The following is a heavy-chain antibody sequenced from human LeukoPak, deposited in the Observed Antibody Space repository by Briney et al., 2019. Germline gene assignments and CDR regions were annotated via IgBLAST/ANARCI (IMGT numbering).Heavy chain of an antibody. V-gene: IGHV4-34*01. D-gene: IGHD6-13*01. Sequence: SETLSLTCAVYGGSFSGYYWSWIRQPPGKGLEWIGEINHSGSTNYNPSLKSRVTISVDTSKNQFSLKLSSVTAADTAVYYCARGPLSSSWYDYWGQGTLVTVSS. CDR3: ARGPLSSSWYDY. J-gene: IGHJ4*02. CDR2: INHSGST. CDR1: GGSFSGYY.